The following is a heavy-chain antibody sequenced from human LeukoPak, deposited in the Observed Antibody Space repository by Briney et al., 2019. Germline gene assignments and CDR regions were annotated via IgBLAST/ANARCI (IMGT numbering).Heavy chain of an antibody. CDR2: ISKNGDTT. J-gene: IGHJ4*02. CDR3: ARGRGIAVAGRFDY. D-gene: IGHD6-19*01. Sequence: PGGSLRLSCAASGFTFSSYTMHWVRQAPGKGLEWVSVISKNGDTTYYADSVKGRFTISRDNAKNSLYLQMNSLRAEDTAVYYCARGRGIAVAGRFDYWGQGTLVTVSS. V-gene: IGHV3-48*01. CDR1: GFTFSSYT.